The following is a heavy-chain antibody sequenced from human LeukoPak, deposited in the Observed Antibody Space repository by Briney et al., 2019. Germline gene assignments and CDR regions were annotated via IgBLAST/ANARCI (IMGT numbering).Heavy chain of an antibody. CDR3: ATLSKGRYFDYIFDN. CDR2: IYYTGST. D-gene: IGHD3-9*01. CDR1: GGSVSSTEFY. V-gene: IGHV4-39*01. Sequence: SETLSLTCTVSGGSVSSTEFYWGWLRQPPGKGRQWLGNIYYTGSTYYNPSLTSRVPISVPTSQTPFSLKMGSVPAAHTAFYYCATLSKGRYFDYIFDNWGQGTLATVSS. J-gene: IGHJ4*02.